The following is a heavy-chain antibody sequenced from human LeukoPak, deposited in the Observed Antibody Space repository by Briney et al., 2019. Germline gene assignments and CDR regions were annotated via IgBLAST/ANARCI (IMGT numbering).Heavy chain of an antibody. CDR1: GGSMSNYY. J-gene: IGHJ3*02. V-gene: IGHV4-59*01. D-gene: IGHD3-22*01. CDR2: IYDTGST. Sequence: WETLSLTCSISGGSMSNYYWSWIRQPPGKALEWIGYIYDTGSTNSHPSLKSRVTISIDTSKNQFSLKLSSVTAADTALYYCARDYTMTHAFDIWGQGTLVTVSS. CDR3: ARDYTMTHAFDI.